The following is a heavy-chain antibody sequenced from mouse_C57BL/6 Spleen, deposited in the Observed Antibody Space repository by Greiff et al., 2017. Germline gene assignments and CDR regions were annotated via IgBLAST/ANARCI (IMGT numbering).Heavy chain of an antibody. CDR2: ISGGGGNT. J-gene: IGHJ1*03. CDR1: GFTFSSYT. V-gene: IGHV5-9*01. Sequence: EVQLVESGGGLVKPGGSLKLSCAASGFTFSSYTMSWVRQTPEKRLEWVATISGGGGNTYYPDSVKGRFTISRDNAKNTLYLQMSSLRSEDTALYYCARHGYYSNYDWYFDVWGTGTTVTVSS. D-gene: IGHD2-5*01. CDR3: ARHGYYSNYDWYFDV.